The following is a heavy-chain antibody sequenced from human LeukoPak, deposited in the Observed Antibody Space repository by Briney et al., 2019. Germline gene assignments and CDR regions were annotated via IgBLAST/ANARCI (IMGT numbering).Heavy chain of an antibody. CDR1: GGSISSYY. Sequence: SETLSLTCTVSGGSISSYYWSWIRQPAGKGLEWIGRIYTSGSTNYNPSLKSRVTMSVDTSKNQFSLKLSSVTAADTAVYYCARSDDHGDYVQTFDYWGQGTLVTVSS. CDR2: IYTSGST. CDR3: ARSDDHGDYVQTFDY. D-gene: IGHD4-17*01. V-gene: IGHV4-4*07. J-gene: IGHJ4*02.